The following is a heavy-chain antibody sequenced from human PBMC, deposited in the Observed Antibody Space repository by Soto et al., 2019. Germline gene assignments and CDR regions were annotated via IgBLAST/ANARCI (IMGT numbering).Heavy chain of an antibody. J-gene: IGHJ4*02. CDR3: AREKGETGWFDF. CDR2: ISSGSSYI. D-gene: IGHD6-19*01. CDR1: GFSFSDSY. V-gene: IGHV3-11*06. Sequence: QVHLVESGGGLVEPGGSLRLSCAASGFSFSDSYMSWIRQAPGKGLEWVSHISSGSSYIKYADSVEGRFTISRDNAKNSLYMQMNRLGAGGPAVYFCAREKGETGWFDFWGLGILVTVS.